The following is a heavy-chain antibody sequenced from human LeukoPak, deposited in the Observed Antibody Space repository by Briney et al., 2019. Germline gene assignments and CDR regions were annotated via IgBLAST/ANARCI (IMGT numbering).Heavy chain of an antibody. CDR3: ARYYYDSSIYYYYLDR. CDR2: ISYSGST. V-gene: IGHV4-59*01. Sequence: SETLSLTCTVSGGSISSYYWSWIRQPPGKGLEWIGYISYSGSTSYNPSLKSRVTMSVDTSKNQFSLKLTSVIAADTAVYYCARYYYDSSIYYYYLDRWSQGTLVTVSS. D-gene: IGHD3-22*01. J-gene: IGHJ4*02. CDR1: GGSISSYY.